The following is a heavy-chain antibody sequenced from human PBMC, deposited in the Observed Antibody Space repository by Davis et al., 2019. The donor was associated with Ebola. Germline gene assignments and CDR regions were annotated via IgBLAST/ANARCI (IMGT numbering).Heavy chain of an antibody. CDR3: AREHVIAAIDY. D-gene: IGHD6-13*01. CDR1: GGSFSGYY. V-gene: IGHV4-34*01. Sequence: PSETLSLTCAVYGGSFSGYYWSWIRQPPGKGLEWIGEINHSGSTNYNPSLKSRVTISVDTSKNQFSLKLSSVTAADTAVYYCAREHVIAAIDYWGQGTLVTVSS. J-gene: IGHJ4*02. CDR2: INHSGST.